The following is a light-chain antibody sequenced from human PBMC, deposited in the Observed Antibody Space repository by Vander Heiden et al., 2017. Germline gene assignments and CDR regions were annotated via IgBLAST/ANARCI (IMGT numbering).Light chain of an antibody. V-gene: IGKV4-1*01. CDR3: QQDDSTPPT. J-gene: IGKJ5*01. CDR1: ESVLYTSNNRNY. CDR2: WAS. Sequence: DIVMTQSPDSLAVSLGERATINCKSSESVLYTSNNRNYLAWYQQKPGQPPKLLISWASIRESGVPDRFSGSGSGTDFTLTISSLQAEDVTVYYCQQDDSTPPTFGQGTLLEIK.